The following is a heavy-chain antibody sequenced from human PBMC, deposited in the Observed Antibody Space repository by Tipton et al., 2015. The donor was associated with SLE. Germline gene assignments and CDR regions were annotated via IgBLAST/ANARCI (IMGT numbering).Heavy chain of an antibody. CDR2: IYHGGST. CDR3: ASLGYSYGLGFDY. J-gene: IGHJ4*02. CDR1: GGSISNYY. V-gene: IGHV4-59*01. Sequence: TLSLTCTVSGGSISNYYWSWIRQPPGKGLEWIGYIYHGGSTNYNPSLKSRVTIPEDTSKNQFSLKLSSVTAADTAVYYCASLGYSYGLGFDYWGQGTLVTVSS. D-gene: IGHD5-18*01.